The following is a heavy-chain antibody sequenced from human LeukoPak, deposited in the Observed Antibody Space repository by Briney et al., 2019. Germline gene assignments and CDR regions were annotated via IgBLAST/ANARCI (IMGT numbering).Heavy chain of an antibody. V-gene: IGHV4-61*08. CDR3: ARGGFGELFFDY. J-gene: IGHJ4*02. CDR2: IYYSGST. Sequence: SETLSLTCTVSGGSISSGGYYWSWIRQPPGKGLEWIGYIYYSGSTNYNPSLKSRVTISVDTSKNQFSLKLSSVTAADTAVYYCARGGFGELFFDYWGQGTLVTVSS. CDR1: GGSISSGGYY. D-gene: IGHD3-10*01.